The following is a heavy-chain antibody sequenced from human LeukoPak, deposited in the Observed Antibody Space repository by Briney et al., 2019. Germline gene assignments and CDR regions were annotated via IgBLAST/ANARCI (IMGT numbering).Heavy chain of an antibody. J-gene: IGHJ5*02. D-gene: IGHD6-13*01. CDR1: GGSITNYY. Sequence: PSETLSLTCTVSGGSITNYYWTWIRQPPGKGLEWIGYIHYSGSANYNPSLKSRVTISVDRSKNQFSLRLSSVTAADTAVYYCARAHSSSWHNWFDPWGQGTLVTVSS. V-gene: IGHV4-59*12. CDR3: ARAHSSSWHNWFDP. CDR2: IHYSGSA.